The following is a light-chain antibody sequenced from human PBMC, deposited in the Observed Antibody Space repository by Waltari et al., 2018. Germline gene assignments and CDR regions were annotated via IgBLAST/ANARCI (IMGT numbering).Light chain of an antibody. CDR2: GAS. CDR3: QQYNNWPRRT. V-gene: IGKV3-15*01. CDR1: QSVSSN. J-gene: IGKJ1*01. Sequence: EIVMTQSPATLSVSPGERATLSCRASQSVSSNLAWYQQKPGQAPRLLIYGASTRATGIPDRFIGSGSGTEFTLTISSLQSEDFAVYYCQQYNNWPRRTFGQGTKVEIK.